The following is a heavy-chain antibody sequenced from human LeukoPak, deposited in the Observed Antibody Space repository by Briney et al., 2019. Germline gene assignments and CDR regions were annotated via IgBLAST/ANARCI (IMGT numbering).Heavy chain of an antibody. CDR1: GFTFSSYA. J-gene: IGHJ4*02. CDR3: ARVNLYYYDSSGYYYSY. Sequence: GGSLRLSCAASGFTFSSYAMSWVRQAPGKGLEWVSAISGSGGSTYYADSVKGRFTISRHNSKNTLYLQMNSLRAEDTAVYYCARVNLYYYDSSGYYYSYWGQGTLVTVSS. V-gene: IGHV3-23*01. D-gene: IGHD3-22*01. CDR2: ISGSGGST.